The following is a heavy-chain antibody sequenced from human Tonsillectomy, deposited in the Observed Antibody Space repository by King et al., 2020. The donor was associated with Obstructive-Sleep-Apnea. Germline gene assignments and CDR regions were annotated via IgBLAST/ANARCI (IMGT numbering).Heavy chain of an antibody. CDR1: GFTFSSYA. CDR2: IRGRGYST. D-gene: IGHD5-12*01. CDR3: AKEIGGSGAFDI. V-gene: IGHV3-23*04. Sequence: VQLVESGGGLVQPGGSLRLSCAASGFTFSSYAMNWVRQAPGKGLGWVSAIRGRGYSTYYADSVKGRFTISRDNSKNTLYLQMNSLRAEDTAVYYCAKEIGGSGAFDIWGQGTMVTVSS. J-gene: IGHJ3*02.